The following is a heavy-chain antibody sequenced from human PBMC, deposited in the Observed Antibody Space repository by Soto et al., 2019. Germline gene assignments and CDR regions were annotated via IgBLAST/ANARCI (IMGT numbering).Heavy chain of an antibody. CDR2: VSAYNGNT. V-gene: IGHV1-18*01. CDR3: ARDPPPPDY. J-gene: IGHJ4*02. CDR1: GYTFASYA. Sequence: QVQLVQSGAEVKKPGASVKVSCKASGYTFASYAISWMRQAPGQGLEWMGWVSAYNGNTNYAQKLQGRVTMTTDTSTSTASMELRSLRSDDTAVYYCARDPPPPDYWGQGTLVTVSS.